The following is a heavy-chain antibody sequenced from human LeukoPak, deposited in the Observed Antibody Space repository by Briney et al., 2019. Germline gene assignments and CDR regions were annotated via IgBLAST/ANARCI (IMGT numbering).Heavy chain of an antibody. J-gene: IGHJ4*02. Sequence: PSETLSLTCAVYGGSFSGYYWSWIRQLPGKGLEWIGEINHSGSTNYNPSLKSRVTISVDTSKNQFSLKLSSVTAADTAVYCCARIKRWSGSYSYWGQGTLVTVSS. D-gene: IGHD1-26*01. V-gene: IGHV4-34*01. CDR3: ARIKRWSGSYSY. CDR2: INHSGST. CDR1: GGSFSGYY.